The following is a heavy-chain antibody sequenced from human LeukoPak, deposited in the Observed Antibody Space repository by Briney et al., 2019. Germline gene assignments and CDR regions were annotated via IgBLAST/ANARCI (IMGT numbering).Heavy chain of an antibody. CDR1: GGCISSGGYY. CDR2: IYYSGTT. Sequence: PSETLSLTCTVSGGCISSGGYYWSWIRQHPGKGLEWIGCIYYSGTTYYHPSLTSRVAISVDTSKNQFSLKLSSVTAADTAVYYCARSGTVTTWNYWGQGTLVTVSS. J-gene: IGHJ4*02. V-gene: IGHV4-31*03. D-gene: IGHD4-17*01. CDR3: ARSGTVTTWNY.